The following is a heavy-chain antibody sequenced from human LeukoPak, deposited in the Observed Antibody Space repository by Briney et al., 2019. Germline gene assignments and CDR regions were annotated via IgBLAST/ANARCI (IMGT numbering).Heavy chain of an antibody. J-gene: IGHJ4*02. Sequence: GGSLRLSCAASAFTFSDYSMNWVRQAPGKGLEWISYISGRSGTIYYADSVRGRFTISRDNAKNSMYLQMNSLRAEDTAVYYCARDRLTSGSYFFDYWGQGTLVTVSS. CDR3: ARDRLTSGSYFFDY. CDR1: AFTFSDYS. V-gene: IGHV3-48*01. CDR2: ISGRSGTI. D-gene: IGHD1-26*01.